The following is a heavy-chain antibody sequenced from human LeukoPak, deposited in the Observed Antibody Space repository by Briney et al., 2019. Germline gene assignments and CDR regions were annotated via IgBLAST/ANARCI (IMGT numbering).Heavy chain of an antibody. CDR3: ARRYCSGGSCYPDY. CDR1: GGSISSNY. Sequence: PSETLSLTCTVSGGSISSNYWSWIRQPPGKGLEWIGYVSYSGSTNYNPSLKSRVSISIDTSKNQFSLKLSSVTAADTAVYYCARRYCSGGSCYPDYWGQGTLVTVSS. D-gene: IGHD2-15*01. V-gene: IGHV4-59*08. CDR2: VSYSGST. J-gene: IGHJ4*02.